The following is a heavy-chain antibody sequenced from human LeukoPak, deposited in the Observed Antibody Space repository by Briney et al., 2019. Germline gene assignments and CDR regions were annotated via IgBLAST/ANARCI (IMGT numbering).Heavy chain of an antibody. D-gene: IGHD4-17*01. J-gene: IGHJ4*02. V-gene: IGHV4-59*01. CDR2: INYRGST. Sequence: SETLSLTCTVSGGSINNYYWSWIRQPPGKGLEWIGYINYRGSTNYNPSLKSRITVSVDTPKNPFSLKLNSVTAADTAVYYCARGGDYGDLRYFDYWGQGTLVTVSS. CDR1: GGSINNYY. CDR3: ARGGDYGDLRYFDY.